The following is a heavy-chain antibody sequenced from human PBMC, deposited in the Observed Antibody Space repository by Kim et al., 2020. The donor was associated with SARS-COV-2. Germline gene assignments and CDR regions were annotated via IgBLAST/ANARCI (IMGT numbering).Heavy chain of an antibody. V-gene: IGHV3-30*18. D-gene: IGHD3-3*01. J-gene: IGHJ3*02. CDR3: AKSLRLEWLSPNDAFDI. CDR1: GFTFSRYG. Sequence: GGSLRLSCAGSGFTFSRYGMHWVRQAPGKGLEWVAVISYEGSNKVYIESVQGRFTISRDNSKNTLYLQMNSLRAEDTAVYYCAKSLRLEWLSPNDAFDIWGQGTMVTVSS. CDR2: ISYEGSNK.